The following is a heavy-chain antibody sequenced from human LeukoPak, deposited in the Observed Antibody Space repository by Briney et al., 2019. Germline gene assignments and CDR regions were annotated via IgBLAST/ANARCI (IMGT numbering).Heavy chain of an antibody. D-gene: IGHD1-1*01. V-gene: IGHV1-2*02. CDR2: INPNSGGT. CDR1: GYTFTGYY. Sequence: ASVTVSCKASGYTFTGYYMHWVRQAPGQGLEWMGWINPNSGGTNYAQKFQGRVTMTRDTSISTAYMELSRLRSDDAAVYYCARGTTGTTGYFDYWGQGTLVTVSS. J-gene: IGHJ4*02. CDR3: ARGTTGTTGYFDY.